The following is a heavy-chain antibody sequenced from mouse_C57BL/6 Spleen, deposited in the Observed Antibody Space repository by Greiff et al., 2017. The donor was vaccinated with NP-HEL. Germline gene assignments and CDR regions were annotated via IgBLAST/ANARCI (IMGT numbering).Heavy chain of an antibody. J-gene: IGHJ4*01. CDR1: GYAFSSSW. CDR3: ARAPRDAMDY. Sequence: QVQLKQSGPELVKPGASVKISCKASGYAFSSSWMNWVKQRPGKGLEWIGRIYPGDGDTNYNGKFKGKATLTADKSSSTAYMQLSSLTSEDSAVYFCARAPRDAMDYWGQGTSVTVSS. CDR2: IYPGDGDT. V-gene: IGHV1-82*01.